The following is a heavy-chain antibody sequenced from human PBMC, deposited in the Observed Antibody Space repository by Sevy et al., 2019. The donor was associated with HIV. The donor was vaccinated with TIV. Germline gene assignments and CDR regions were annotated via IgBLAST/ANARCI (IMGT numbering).Heavy chain of an antibody. D-gene: IGHD6-19*01. CDR3: ARAAVPRATDNWFDT. CDR1: GLTFNSYG. V-gene: IGHV3-30*04. Sequence: GGSLRLSCAASGLTFNSYGFHWVRQAPGKGLEWVAIISYDGSDKYYADSVKGRFTISRDNSKNTLYLQMNSLRAEDTAVYYCARAAVPRATDNWFDTWGQGTLVTVSS. CDR2: ISYDGSDK. J-gene: IGHJ5*02.